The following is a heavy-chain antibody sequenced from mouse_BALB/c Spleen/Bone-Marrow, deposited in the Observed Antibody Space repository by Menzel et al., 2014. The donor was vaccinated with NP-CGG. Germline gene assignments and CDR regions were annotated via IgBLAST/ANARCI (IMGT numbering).Heavy chain of an antibody. CDR2: IWSGGST. V-gene: IGHV2-2*02. Sequence: QVQLKESGPGLVQPSQSLSITCTVSGFSLTSYGVHWVRQSPGKGLEWLGVIWSGGSTDYNAAFISRLSISKDNSKRXVFFKMNSLQANDTAIYYCARTYDYEGAMDYWGQGTSVTVSS. CDR3: ARTYDYEGAMDY. J-gene: IGHJ4*01. D-gene: IGHD2-4*01. CDR1: GFSLTSYG.